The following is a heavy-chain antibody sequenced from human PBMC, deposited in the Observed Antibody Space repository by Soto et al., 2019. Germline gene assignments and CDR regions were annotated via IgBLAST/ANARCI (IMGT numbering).Heavy chain of an antibody. CDR3: AKGSYDYYGSGRVGASDY. V-gene: IGHV3-30*18. CDR1: GFTFSSYG. J-gene: IGHJ4*02. CDR2: ISYDGSNK. D-gene: IGHD3-10*01. Sequence: GGSLRLSCAASGFTFSSYGMHWVRQAPGKGLEWVAVISYDGSNKYYADSVKGRFTISRDNSKNTLYLQMNSLRAEDTAVYYCAKGSYDYYGSGRVGASDYWGQGTLVTVSS.